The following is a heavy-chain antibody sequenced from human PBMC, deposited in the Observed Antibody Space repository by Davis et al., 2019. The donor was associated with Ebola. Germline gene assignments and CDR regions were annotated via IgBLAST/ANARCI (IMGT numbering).Heavy chain of an antibody. J-gene: IGHJ6*03. Sequence: HSQTLSLTCAISGDSVSSGGWNWIRQSPSRGLEWLGRTYYCSKWYNDYAVSVKSRITINLDTSKNQFSLQLNSVTPEDTALYYCARGWLRTGMDVWGEGTTVTVSS. CDR2: TYYCSKWYN. CDR3: ARGWLRTGMDV. V-gene: IGHV6-1*01. D-gene: IGHD5-18*01. CDR1: GDSVSSGG.